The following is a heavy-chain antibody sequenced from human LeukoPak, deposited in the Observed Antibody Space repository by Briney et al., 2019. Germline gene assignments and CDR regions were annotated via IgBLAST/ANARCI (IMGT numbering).Heavy chain of an antibody. D-gene: IGHD4-17*01. CDR2: FDPEDGET. CDR3: ATDSGTTVTTGGE. Sequence: ASVKVSCKASGYTFTTYYMHWVRQAPGKGLEWMGGFDPEDGETIYAQKFQGRVTMTEDTSTDTAYMELSSLRSEDTAVYYCATDSGTTVTTGGEWGQGTLVTVSS. V-gene: IGHV1-24*01. CDR1: GYTFTTYY. J-gene: IGHJ4*02.